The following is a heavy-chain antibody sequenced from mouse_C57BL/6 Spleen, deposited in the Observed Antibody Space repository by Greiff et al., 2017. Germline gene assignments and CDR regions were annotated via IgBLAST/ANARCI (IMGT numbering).Heavy chain of an antibody. CDR1: GYTFTSDW. V-gene: IGHV1-55*01. Sequence: QVQLQQPGAELVKPGASVKMSCKASGYTFTSDWITWVKQRPGQGLEWIGDIYPGSGSTNYNAKFKSKATLTVDTSSSTAYMQLSSLTSEDSAVYYCARTYDYDWYFDVWGTGTTVTVSS. CDR2: IYPGSGST. J-gene: IGHJ1*03. D-gene: IGHD2-4*01. CDR3: ARTYDYDWYFDV.